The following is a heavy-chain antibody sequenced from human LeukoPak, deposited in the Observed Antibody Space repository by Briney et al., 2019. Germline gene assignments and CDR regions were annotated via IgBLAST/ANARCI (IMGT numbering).Heavy chain of an antibody. CDR2: IYYSGST. Sequence: KASEILSLTCTVSGGSISSSSYYWGWIRQPPGKGLEWIGSIYYSGSTYYNPSLKSRVTISVDTSKNQFSLKLSSVTAADTAVYYCARGSYRGRRNDYWGQGTLVTVSS. V-gene: IGHV4-39*07. CDR1: GGSISSSSYY. J-gene: IGHJ4*02. CDR3: ARGSYRGRRNDY. D-gene: IGHD1-26*01.